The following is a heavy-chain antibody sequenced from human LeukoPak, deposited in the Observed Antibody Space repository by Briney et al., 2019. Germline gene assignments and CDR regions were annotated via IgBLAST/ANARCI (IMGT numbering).Heavy chain of an antibody. Sequence: SETVSLTYTVSGGPISSYNWSGLRQPAGKGLEWIGRIYTSGSTNYNPSLKSRVTMSVDTSKNQFSLKLSSVTAADTAVYYCARDLGQQWLRTHYYYVVFWCKGTTVTVSS. CDR3: ARDLGQQWLRTHYYYVVF. D-gene: IGHD6-19*01. CDR1: GGPISSYN. J-gene: IGHJ6*03. CDR2: IYTSGST. V-gene: IGHV4-4*07.